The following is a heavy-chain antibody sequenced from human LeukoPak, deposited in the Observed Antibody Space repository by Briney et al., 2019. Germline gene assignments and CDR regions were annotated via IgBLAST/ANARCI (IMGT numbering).Heavy chain of an antibody. V-gene: IGHV3-48*01. Sequence: GGSLRLSCAASGFTFSIYSMNWVRQAPGKGLEWVSYISSSSSTIYYADSVKGRFTISRDDAKNSLYLQMNSLRAEDTAVYYCAREGPTMIVSEYYFDYWGQGTLVTVSS. D-gene: IGHD3-22*01. CDR2: ISSSSSTI. J-gene: IGHJ4*02. CDR3: AREGPTMIVSEYYFDY. CDR1: GFTFSIYS.